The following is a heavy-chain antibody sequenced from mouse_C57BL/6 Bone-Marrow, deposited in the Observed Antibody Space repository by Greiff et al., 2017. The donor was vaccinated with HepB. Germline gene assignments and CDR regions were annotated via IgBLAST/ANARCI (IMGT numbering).Heavy chain of an antibody. J-gene: IGHJ3*01. CDR3: ARHGLIYYDYDGFAY. CDR1: GFTFSSYG. D-gene: IGHD2-4*01. V-gene: IGHV5-6*01. CDR2: ISSGGSYT. Sequence: EVQLVESGGDLVKPGGSLKLSCAASGFTFSSYGLSWVRQTPDKRLEWVATISSGGSYTYYPDSVKGRFTISRDNAKNTLYLQMSSLKSEDTAMYYCARHGLIYYDYDGFAYWGQGTLVTVSA.